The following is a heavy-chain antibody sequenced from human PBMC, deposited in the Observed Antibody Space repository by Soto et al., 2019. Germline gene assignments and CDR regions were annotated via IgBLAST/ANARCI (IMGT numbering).Heavy chain of an antibody. V-gene: IGHV2-5*02. CDR1: GFSLSTSGMG. J-gene: IGHJ4*02. D-gene: IGHD1-26*01. Sequence: QITLKESGPTLVTPTQTLTLTCTFSGFSLSTSGMGVHWIRQPPGKALEWLALIYWDGDKRYRPSLKSRLTITEDTSKNQVVLTMTNMDPVDTAPYYCAHKASSGRIYWGQGTLVTVSS. CDR2: IYWDGDK. CDR3: AHKASSGRIY.